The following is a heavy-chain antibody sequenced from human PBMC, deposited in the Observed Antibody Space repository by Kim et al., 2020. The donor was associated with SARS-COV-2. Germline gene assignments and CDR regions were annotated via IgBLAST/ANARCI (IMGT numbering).Heavy chain of an antibody. V-gene: IGHV3-30*03. CDR2: VSYDGRST. D-gene: IGHD3-22*01. J-gene: IGHJ4*02. CDR1: GFTFSNYG. CDR3: VRGTAFIRVVVDYYFSV. Sequence: GGSLRLSCVASGFTFSNYGMHWVRQAPGKGLEWVGIVSYDGRSTYYAGSVEGRFTISRDNSKNTLYLQMNNLRAEDTALYYCVRGTAFIRVVVDYYFSVWGQGTLGPV.